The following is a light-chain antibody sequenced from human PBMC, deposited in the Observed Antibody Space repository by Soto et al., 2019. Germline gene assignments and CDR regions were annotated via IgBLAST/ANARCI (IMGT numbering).Light chain of an antibody. CDR3: QQYNSYSQFT. Sequence: DIQMTQSPSTLSASVGDRVIITCRTSQSINSWLAWYQQKPGKAPNLLIYKASTLESGVPSRFSGSGSGTEFTLTISSLQPDDFATYYCQQYNSYSQFTFGPGTKVDIK. CDR1: QSINSW. J-gene: IGKJ3*01. V-gene: IGKV1-5*03. CDR2: KAS.